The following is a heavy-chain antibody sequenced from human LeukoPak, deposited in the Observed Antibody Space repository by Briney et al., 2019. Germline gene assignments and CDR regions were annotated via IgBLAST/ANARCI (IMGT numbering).Heavy chain of an antibody. J-gene: IGHJ6*02. V-gene: IGHV3-23*01. CDR1: GFTFSSYA. D-gene: IGHD3-22*01. Sequence: GGSLRLSLAASGFTFSSYAMSWVRQAPGHGLEWVAASSGSGGSTYYADSVKGRFTISRDNSKITLYLQMNSLRAEDTAVYYCAKGSQRYYDSSGYPYPLRYGMDVWGQGTTVTVSS. CDR3: AKGSQRYYDSSGYPYPLRYGMDV. CDR2: SSGSGGST.